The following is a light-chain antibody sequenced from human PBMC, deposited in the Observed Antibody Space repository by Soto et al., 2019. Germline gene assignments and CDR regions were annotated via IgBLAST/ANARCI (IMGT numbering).Light chain of an antibody. CDR2: DAS. J-gene: IGKJ3*01. CDR1: QSISSW. CDR3: QQYNSYLFT. V-gene: IGKV1-5*01. Sequence: DIQMTQSPSTLSASVGDRVTITCRASQSISSWLAWYQQKPGKAPKLLIYDASSLESGVPSKFSGSGSGTEFTLTTSSLQPDDFATYYCQQYNSYLFTFGTGTKVDIK.